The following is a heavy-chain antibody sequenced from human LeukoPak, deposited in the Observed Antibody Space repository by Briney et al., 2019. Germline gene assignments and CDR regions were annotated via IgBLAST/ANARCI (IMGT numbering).Heavy chain of an antibody. J-gene: IGHJ4*02. V-gene: IGHV4-59*12. Sequence: SETLSLTCSVSGDSISSYSWSWIRQSPGKGLEWIGHIYYSGSANYMPSLKSRVTISVDTSKNQFSLKLSSVTAADTAVYYCARARSDYFDYWGQGTLVTVSS. CDR3: ARARSDYFDY. CDR2: IYYSGSA. CDR1: GDSISSYS.